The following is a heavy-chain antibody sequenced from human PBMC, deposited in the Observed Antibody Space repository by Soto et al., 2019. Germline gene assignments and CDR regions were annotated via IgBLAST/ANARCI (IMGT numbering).Heavy chain of an antibody. CDR3: ARAKYGTALR. CDR2: IYYSGST. V-gene: IGHV4-59*01. CDR1: GGSISSYY. D-gene: IGHD1-1*01. J-gene: IGHJ4*02. Sequence: PSGTLSLTCTVSGGSISSYYWSWIRQPPGKGLEWIGYIYYSGSTNYNPSLKSRVTISVDTSKNQFSLKLSSVTAADTAVYYCARAKYGTALRWGQGTLVTVSS.